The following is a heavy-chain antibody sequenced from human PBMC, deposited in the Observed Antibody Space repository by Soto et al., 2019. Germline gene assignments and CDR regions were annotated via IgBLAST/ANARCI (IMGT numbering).Heavy chain of an antibody. Sequence: QVQLVESGGGVVQPGRSLRLSCAASGFTFRTYGMHWVRQAPGKGREWVADISYAGDNRTYAESVKGRFTISRDNSKNTLDLQMNSLRHEDTSMYYCTKGKGPNSGCGFDSWGQGTLVTVSS. D-gene: IGHD6-25*01. V-gene: IGHV3-30*18. J-gene: IGHJ4*02. CDR2: ISYAGDNR. CDR3: TKGKGPNSGCGFDS. CDR1: GFTFRTYG.